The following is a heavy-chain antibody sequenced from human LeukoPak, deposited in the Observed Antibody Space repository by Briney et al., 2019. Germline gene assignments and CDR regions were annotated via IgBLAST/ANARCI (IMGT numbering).Heavy chain of an antibody. D-gene: IGHD6-19*01. J-gene: IGHJ4*02. CDR1: GFTFSSYS. Sequence: GGSLRLSCAASGFTFSSYSMNWVRQAPGKGLEWVSSTSSSSSYIYYADSVKGRFTISRDNAKNSLYLQMNSLRAEDTAVYYCAGDPVAGHFDYWGQGTLVTVSS. CDR3: AGDPVAGHFDY. V-gene: IGHV3-21*01. CDR2: TSSSSSYI.